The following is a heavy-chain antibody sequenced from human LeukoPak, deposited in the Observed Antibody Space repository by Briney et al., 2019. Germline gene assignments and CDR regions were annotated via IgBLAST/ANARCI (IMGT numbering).Heavy chain of an antibody. Sequence: ASVKVSCKASGYTFTRNGISWVRQAPGQGLEWMGWISAYNGNTNYAQKFQGRVTMTTDTSTSTTYMELRSLRSDDTAVYYCPRCSFWFDPWGQGTLATASS. V-gene: IGHV1-18*01. CDR1: GYTFTRNG. D-gene: IGHD2-15*01. J-gene: IGHJ5*02. CDR3: PRCSFWFDP. CDR2: ISAYNGNT.